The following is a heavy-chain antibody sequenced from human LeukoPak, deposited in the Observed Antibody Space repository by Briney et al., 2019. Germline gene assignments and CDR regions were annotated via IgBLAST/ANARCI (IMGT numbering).Heavy chain of an antibody. J-gene: IGHJ6*02. CDR1: GFTFTSSA. Sequence: SVKVSCKASGFTFTSSAMQWVRQARGQRLEWIGWMVVGSGNTNYAQKFQERVTITRDMSTSTAYMELSSLRSEDTAVYYCAAGAGSGSGSYYYYYYGMDVWGQGTTVTVSS. D-gene: IGHD3-10*01. CDR3: AAGAGSGSGSYYYYYYGMDV. V-gene: IGHV1-58*02. CDR2: MVVGSGNT.